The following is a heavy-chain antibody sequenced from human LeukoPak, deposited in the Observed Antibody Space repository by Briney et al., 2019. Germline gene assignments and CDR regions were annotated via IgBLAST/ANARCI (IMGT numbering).Heavy chain of an antibody. CDR3: AELGITMIGGV. J-gene: IGHJ6*04. CDR1: GFTFSTYN. V-gene: IGHV3-21*01. Sequence: PGGSLRLSCAASGFTFSTYNMNWVRQAPGKGLEWVSSISGSSSHIYYADSVKGRFTISRDNAKNSLYLQMNSLRVEDTAVYYCAELGITMIGGVWGKGTTVTISS. D-gene: IGHD3-10*02. CDR2: ISGSSSHI.